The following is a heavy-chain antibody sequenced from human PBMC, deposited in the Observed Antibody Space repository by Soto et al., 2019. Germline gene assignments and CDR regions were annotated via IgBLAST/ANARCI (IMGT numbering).Heavy chain of an antibody. V-gene: IGHV4-59*01. CDR3: ARAITMVRGVIRADYYYYYMDV. CDR1: GGSISSYY. D-gene: IGHD3-10*01. Sequence: SETLSLTCTVSGGSISSYYWSWIRQPPGKGLEWIGYIYYSGSTNYNPSLKSRVTISVDTSKNQFSLKLSSVTAADTAVYYCARAITMVRGVIRADYYYYYMDVWGKGTTVTVSS. CDR2: IYYSGST. J-gene: IGHJ6*03.